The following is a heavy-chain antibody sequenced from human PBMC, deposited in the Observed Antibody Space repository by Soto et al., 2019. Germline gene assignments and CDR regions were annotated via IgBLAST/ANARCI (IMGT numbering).Heavy chain of an antibody. CDR3: ARLLGSRWDWFDP. CDR2: IYYSGST. J-gene: IGHJ5*02. D-gene: IGHD3-10*01. Sequence: QVQLQESGPGLVKPSETLSLTCTVSGGYISSYYWSWLRQPPGKGLEWIGYIYYSGSTNYNPSLKSRVTISVDTSKNQFPLKLSSVTAADTAVYYCARLLGSRWDWFDPWGQGTLVTVSA. V-gene: IGHV4-59*08. CDR1: GGYISSYY.